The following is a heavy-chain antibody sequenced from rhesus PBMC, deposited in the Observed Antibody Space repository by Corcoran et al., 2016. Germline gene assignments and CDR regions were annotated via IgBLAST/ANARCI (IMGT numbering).Heavy chain of an antibody. D-gene: IGHD4-29*01. Sequence: QLQLQESGPGLVKPSEPLSVTCAVSGFSIGISYWSWIRLAPGKGLEWIGYIYGSGSSTNYNPSLKSRVTLSVDTSKNQLSLKLSSVTTADTAVYYCARDLDGSSLDYWGQGVLVTVSS. CDR3: ARDLDGSSLDY. CDR2: IYGSGSST. V-gene: IGHV4-169*02. J-gene: IGHJ4*01. CDR1: GFSIGISY.